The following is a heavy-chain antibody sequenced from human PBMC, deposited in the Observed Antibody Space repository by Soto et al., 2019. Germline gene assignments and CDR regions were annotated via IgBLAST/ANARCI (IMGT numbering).Heavy chain of an antibody. J-gene: IGHJ4*02. Sequence: GGSLRLSCAASGFTFSSYEMNWVRQAPGKGLEWVSYISSSGSTIYYADSVKGRFTISRDNAKNSLYLQMNSLRAEDTAVYYCARGAPDDYVWAPRGENDYWGKGTLVTVSS. CDR2: ISSSGSTI. CDR3: ARGAPDDYVWAPRGENDY. D-gene: IGHD3-16*01. V-gene: IGHV3-48*03. CDR1: GFTFSSYE.